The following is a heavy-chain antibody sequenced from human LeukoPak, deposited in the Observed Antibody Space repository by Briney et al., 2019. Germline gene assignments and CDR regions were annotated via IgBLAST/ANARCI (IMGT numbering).Heavy chain of an antibody. J-gene: IGHJ4*02. CDR3: AGDTPPGGDYYFDY. Sequence: PGGSLRLSCAVSGFSFSTYGMHWVRQAPGKGLEWVALIWNAGTNTYYADSVKGRFTISRDNSKNTLYLQMNSLRAEDTAVYYCAGDTPPGGDYYFDYWGQGTLVIVSS. CDR2: IWNAGTNT. D-gene: IGHD3-16*01. CDR1: GFSFSTYG. V-gene: IGHV3-33*01.